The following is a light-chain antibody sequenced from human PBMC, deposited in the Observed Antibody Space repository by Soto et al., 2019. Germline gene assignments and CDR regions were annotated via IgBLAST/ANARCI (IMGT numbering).Light chain of an antibody. CDR2: LVS. CDR1: QSLLHSSGYNY. Sequence: EIVMTQSPLSLPVTPAEPASISCRSSQSLLHSSGYNYLHWYLQKPGQSPQLLIYLVSTRASGVPDRFSGSGSGIDFTLKISRVEAEDVGVYYCMQDLQTPYTFGQGTKLEI. V-gene: IGKV2-28*01. CDR3: MQDLQTPYT. J-gene: IGKJ2*01.